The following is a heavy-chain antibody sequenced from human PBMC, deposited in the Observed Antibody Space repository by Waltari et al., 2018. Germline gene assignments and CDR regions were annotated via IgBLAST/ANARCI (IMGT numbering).Heavy chain of an antibody. CDR2: VGSSGAAT. Sequence: EVQLLESGGGLVQPGGSLRLSCPVSGFPFMDYAMTWVRQAPGKGLEWVALVGSSGAATYYADSVKGRFSISRDNSRNTLYLQMNSLRAEDTAMYYCAKRGAPGELWFFDYWGQGNLVTVSS. J-gene: IGHJ4*02. CDR1: GFPFMDYA. V-gene: IGHV3-23*01. D-gene: IGHD2-21*01. CDR3: AKRGAPGELWFFDY.